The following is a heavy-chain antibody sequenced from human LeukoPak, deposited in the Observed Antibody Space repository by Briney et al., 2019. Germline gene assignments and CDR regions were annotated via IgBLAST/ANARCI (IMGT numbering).Heavy chain of an antibody. CDR1: GVTFSGSS. J-gene: IGHJ5*02. V-gene: IGHV3-73*01. CDR2: IKSKAKSYAT. Sequence: GGSLRLSCAVSGVTFSGSSMHWVRQASGRGLEWVGHIKSKAKSYATAYAASVKGRFTISRDDSKNTAYLQMNSLEIEDTAVYYCISRDLLNRFGPWGQGTLVTVSS. CDR3: ISRDLLNRFGP.